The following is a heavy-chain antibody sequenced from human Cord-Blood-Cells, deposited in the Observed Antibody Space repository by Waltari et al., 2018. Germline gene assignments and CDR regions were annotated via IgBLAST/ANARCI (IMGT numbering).Heavy chain of an antibody. Sequence: QVQLQQWGAGLLKPSETLSLTCAVYGGSFSGYYWSWIRQPPGKGLEWIGEINHSGSTNYTPPLKSRVTISVDTSKNQFSLKLSSVTAADTAVYYCARVGGYEAAFDIWGQGTMVTVSS. CDR1: GGSFSGYY. CDR2: INHSGST. J-gene: IGHJ3*02. D-gene: IGHD5-12*01. V-gene: IGHV4-34*01. CDR3: ARVGGYEAAFDI.